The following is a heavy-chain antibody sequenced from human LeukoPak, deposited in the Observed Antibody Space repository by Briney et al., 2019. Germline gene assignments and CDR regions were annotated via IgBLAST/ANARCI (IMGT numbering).Heavy chain of an antibody. CDR3: AREVAGTRGWFDP. Sequence: GASVKVSCKASGYTFTGYYMHWVRQAPGQGPEWMGWINPNSGGTNYAQKFQGRVTMTRDTSISTDYMELSRLRYDDTAVYYCAREVAGTRGWFDPWGQGTLVTVPS. CDR1: GYTFTGYY. V-gene: IGHV1-2*02. D-gene: IGHD6-19*01. CDR2: INPNSGGT. J-gene: IGHJ5*02.